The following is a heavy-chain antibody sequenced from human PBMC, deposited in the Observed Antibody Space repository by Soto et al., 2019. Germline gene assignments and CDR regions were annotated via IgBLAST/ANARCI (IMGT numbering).Heavy chain of an antibody. D-gene: IGHD5-12*01. V-gene: IGHV3-23*01. Sequence: EVQLLESGGGLVQPGGSLRLSCVGSEFTFSNYAMSWVRQAPGKGLEWVSVIGGRGDSIYYADSVKGRFTISRDNSKDTLYMQMNGLRVEDTAVYFCAKDRRGYDQLIDYWGQGTLVIVSS. CDR2: IGGRGDSI. CDR3: AKDRRGYDQLIDY. CDR1: EFTFSNYA. J-gene: IGHJ4*02.